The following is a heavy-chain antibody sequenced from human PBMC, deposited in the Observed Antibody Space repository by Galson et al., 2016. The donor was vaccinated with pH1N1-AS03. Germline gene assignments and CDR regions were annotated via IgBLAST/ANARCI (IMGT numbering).Heavy chain of an antibody. CDR1: GFTFSSFT. J-gene: IGHJ6*02. Sequence: SLRLSCAASGFTFSSFTMNWVRQAPGKGLEWVSSISLTSTYIYFADSVKGRFTISRDNAKNSLYLQMNSLRAEDTAVYYCARSEGYSGYDYYYGLDVWGQGTTVTVSS. CDR3: ARSEGYSGYDYYYGLDV. CDR2: ISLTSTYI. V-gene: IGHV3-21*01. D-gene: IGHD5-12*01.